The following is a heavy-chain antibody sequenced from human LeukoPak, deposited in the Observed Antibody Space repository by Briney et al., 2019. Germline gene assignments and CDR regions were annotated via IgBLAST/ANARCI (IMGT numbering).Heavy chain of an antibody. CDR3: ARISTLFCSGGSCYSVWFDP. D-gene: IGHD2-15*01. V-gene: IGHV4-38-2*02. CDR2: IYHSGST. J-gene: IGHJ5*02. CDR1: GYSISSGYY. Sequence: SETLSLTCTVSGYSISSGYYWGWIRQPPGKGLEWIGSIYHSGSTYYNPSLKSRVTISVDTSKNQCSLKLSSVTAADTAVYYCARISTLFCSGGSCYSVWFDPWGQGTLVTVSS.